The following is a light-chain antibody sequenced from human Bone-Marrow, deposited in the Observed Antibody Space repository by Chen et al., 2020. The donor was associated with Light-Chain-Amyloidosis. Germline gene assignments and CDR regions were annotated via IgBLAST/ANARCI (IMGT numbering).Light chain of an antibody. CDR2: EVT. V-gene: IGLV2-14*01. CDR3: SSYTITNTLV. J-gene: IGLJ1*01. Sequence: QSALTQPASVSGSPGQSITTSCTGTSSDVGGDNHVSWYQQHPDKPPKLMIYEVTNRPSWVPDRFSGSKSHNTASLTISGLQTEDEAYYFCSSYTITNTLVFGSGTRVTVL. CDR1: SSDVGGDNH.